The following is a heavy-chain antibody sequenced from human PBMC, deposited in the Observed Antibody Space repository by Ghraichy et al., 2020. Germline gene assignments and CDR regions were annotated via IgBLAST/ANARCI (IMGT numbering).Heavy chain of an antibody. D-gene: IGHD6-13*01. CDR1: GYTFTGYY. J-gene: IGHJ4*02. CDR3: AREAPIPSEQQLVRSFDY. V-gene: IGHV1-2*02. CDR2: INPNSGGT. Sequence: ASVKVSCKASGYTFTGYYMHWVRQAPGQGLEWMGWINPNSGGTNYAQKFQGRVTMTRDTSISTAYMELSRLRSDDTAVYYCAREAPIPSEQQLVRSFDYWGQGTLVTVSS.